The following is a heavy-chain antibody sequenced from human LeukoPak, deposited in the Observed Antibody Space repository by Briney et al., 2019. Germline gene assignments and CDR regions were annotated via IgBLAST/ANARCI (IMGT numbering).Heavy chain of an antibody. CDR3: AKDSLYSSSWYSSSALKPYHYYGMDV. J-gene: IGHJ6*02. CDR2: IRYDGSNK. V-gene: IGHV3-30*02. CDR1: GFTFSSYG. D-gene: IGHD6-13*01. Sequence: GGSLRLSCAASGFTFSSYGMHWVRQAPGKGLEWVAFIRYDGSNKYYADSVKGRFTISRDNSKNTLYLQMNSLRAEDTAVYYCAKDSLYSSSWYSSSALKPYHYYGMDVWGQGTTVTVSS.